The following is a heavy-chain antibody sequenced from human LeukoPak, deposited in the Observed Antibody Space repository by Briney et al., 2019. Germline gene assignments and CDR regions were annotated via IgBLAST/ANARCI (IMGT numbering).Heavy chain of an antibody. CDR3: AKGRPYYDSSGPIFQH. J-gene: IGHJ1*01. V-gene: IGHV3-21*01. CDR2: ISSSSSYI. D-gene: IGHD3-22*01. Sequence: PGGSLRLSCAASGFTFSSYSMNWVRQAPGKGLEWVSSISSSSSYIYYADSVKGRFTISRDNSKNTLYLQMNSLRAEDTAVYYCAKGRPYYDSSGPIFQHWGQGTLVTVSA. CDR1: GFTFSSYS.